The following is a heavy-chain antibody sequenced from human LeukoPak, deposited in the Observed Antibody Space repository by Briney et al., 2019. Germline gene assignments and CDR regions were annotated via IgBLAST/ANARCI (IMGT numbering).Heavy chain of an antibody. CDR1: GFTFSSYG. Sequence: GGSLRLSCAASGFTFSSYGMHWVRQAPGKGLEWVAFIRYDGSNKYYADSVKGRFTISRDNSKNTLYLQMNSLRAEDTAVYYCAKVAGDLWFGEEGWFDPWGPGTLVTVSS. CDR2: IRYDGSNK. V-gene: IGHV3-30*02. J-gene: IGHJ5*02. CDR3: AKVAGDLWFGEEGWFDP. D-gene: IGHD3-10*01.